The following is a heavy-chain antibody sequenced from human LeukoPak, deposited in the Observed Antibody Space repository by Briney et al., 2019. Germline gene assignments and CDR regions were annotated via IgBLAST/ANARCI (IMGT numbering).Heavy chain of an antibody. CDR1: GFTVRSNN. V-gene: IGHV3-66*01. CDR3: AKGYYYDSSGPYWYFDL. J-gene: IGHJ2*01. CDR2: IKSAGGT. D-gene: IGHD3-22*01. Sequence: PGGSLRLSCAASGFTVRSNNMGWVRQAPGKGLEWVSFIKSAGGTNFADSVKGRFTMSRDNSKNTLYLQMNSLRGEDKAVYYCAKGYYYDSSGPYWYFDLWGRGTLVTVSS.